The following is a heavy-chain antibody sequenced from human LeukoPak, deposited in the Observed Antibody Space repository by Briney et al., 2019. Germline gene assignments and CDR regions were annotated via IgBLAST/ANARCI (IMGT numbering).Heavy chain of an antibody. J-gene: IGHJ5*02. CDR1: GFTFSSYG. V-gene: IGHV3-33*01. CDR3: ARGYDGNYYNWFDP. Sequence: PGGSLRLSCAASGFTFSSYGMHWVRQAPGKGLEWVAVIWYDGSNKYYADSVKGRFTISRDNSKNTLYLQMNSLRAEDTAVYYCARGYDGNYYNWFDPWGQGTLVTVSS. D-gene: IGHD4-23*01. CDR2: IWYDGSNK.